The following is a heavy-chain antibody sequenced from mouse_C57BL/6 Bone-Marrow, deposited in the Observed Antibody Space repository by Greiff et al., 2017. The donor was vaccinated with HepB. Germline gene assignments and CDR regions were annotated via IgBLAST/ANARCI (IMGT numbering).Heavy chain of an antibody. Sequence: VHLVESGAELVKPGASVKISCKASGYTFTDYYINWVKQRPGQGLEWIGKIGPGSGSTYYNEKFKGKATLTADKSSSTAYMQLGTLTSEDSAVYFCARHLYYYGSSYWYFDVWGTGTTVTVSS. CDR2: IGPGSGST. CDR1: GYTFTDYY. CDR3: ARHLYYYGSSYWYFDV. V-gene: IGHV1-77*01. D-gene: IGHD1-1*01. J-gene: IGHJ1*03.